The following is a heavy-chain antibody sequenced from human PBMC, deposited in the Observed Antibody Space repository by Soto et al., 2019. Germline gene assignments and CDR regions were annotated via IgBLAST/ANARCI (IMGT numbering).Heavy chain of an antibody. V-gene: IGHV1-69*13. CDR1: GGTFSSYA. CDR3: ARAGCSGGSCYSDYYYYGMDV. J-gene: IGHJ6*02. D-gene: IGHD2-15*01. Sequence: SVKVSCKASGGTFSSYAISWVRQAPGQGLEWMGGIIPIFGTANYAQKFQGRVTITADESTSTAYMELSSLRSEDTAVYYCARAGCSGGSCYSDYYYYGMDVWGQGTTVTVS. CDR2: IIPIFGTA.